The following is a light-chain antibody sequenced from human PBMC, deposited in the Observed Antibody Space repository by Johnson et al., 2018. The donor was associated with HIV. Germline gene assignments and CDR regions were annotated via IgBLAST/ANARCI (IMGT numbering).Light chain of an antibody. CDR1: SSNIENYF. Sequence: QSVLTQPPSVSAAPGQRVNISCSGNSSNIENYFVSWYQQLPGAAPRLLIYEDNKRPSGIPDRFSGSKSGASATLGITGLQPGDEADYYCGVWDASLSPHYVFGTGTRVSVL. CDR3: GVWDASLSPHYV. CDR2: EDN. V-gene: IGLV1-51*02. J-gene: IGLJ1*01.